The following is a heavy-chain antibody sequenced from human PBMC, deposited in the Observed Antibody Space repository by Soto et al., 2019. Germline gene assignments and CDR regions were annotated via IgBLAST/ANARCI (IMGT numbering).Heavy chain of an antibody. Sequence: QVQLVESGGGVVQPGRSLRLSCAASGFTFSSYGMHWVRQAPGKGLEWVAVIWYDGSNKYYADSVKGRFTISRDNSKNTLYLQMNSVRAEDTAVYYCARDYRTMVRGEVLVDYWGQGTLVTVSS. CDR1: GFTFSSYG. CDR2: IWYDGSNK. J-gene: IGHJ4*02. V-gene: IGHV3-33*01. D-gene: IGHD3-10*01. CDR3: ARDYRTMVRGEVLVDY.